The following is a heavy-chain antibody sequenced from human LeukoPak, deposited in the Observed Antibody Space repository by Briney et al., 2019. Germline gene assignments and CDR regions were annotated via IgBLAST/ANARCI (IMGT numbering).Heavy chain of an antibody. CDR1: GFTFSSYS. D-gene: IGHD6-6*01. V-gene: IGHV3-48*02. Sequence: GGSLRLSCAASGFTFSSYSMNWVRQAPGKGLEWVSYISSSSTIYYADSVKGRFTISRDNAKNSLYLQMNSLRDEDTAVYYCARYKNEYSSSFYGVDVWGQGTLVTVSS. J-gene: IGHJ4*02. CDR3: ARYKNEYSSSFYGVDV. CDR2: ISSSSTI.